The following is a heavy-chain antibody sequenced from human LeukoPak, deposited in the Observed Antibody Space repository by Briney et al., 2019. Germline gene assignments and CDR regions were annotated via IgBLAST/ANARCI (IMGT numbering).Heavy chain of an antibody. CDR3: ARHHVLRFLEWLSGGAFDI. CDR2: INHSGST. CDR1: GGSFSGYY. J-gene: IGHJ3*02. D-gene: IGHD3-3*01. Sequence: SGTLSLTCAVYGGSFSGYYWSWIRQPPGKGLEWIGEINHSGSTNYNPSLKSRVTISVDTSKNQFSLKLSSVTAADTAVYYCARHHVLRFLEWLSGGAFDIWGQGTMVTVSS. V-gene: IGHV4-34*01.